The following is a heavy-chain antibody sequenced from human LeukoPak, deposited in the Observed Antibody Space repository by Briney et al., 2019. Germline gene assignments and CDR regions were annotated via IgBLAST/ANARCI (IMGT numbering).Heavy chain of an antibody. D-gene: IGHD4-23*01. J-gene: IGHJ3*02. V-gene: IGHV5-51*01. CDR1: GYSFSNYW. CDR2: IYPGDSRT. CDR3: ARPDDYGGKPGAFDI. Sequence: GESLKISCKGFGYSFSNYWIGWMRQMPGRGLEWMAIIYPGDSRTKYSPYFEGQVTISGDKSIFTAYLQWNSLKASDTAMYFCARPDDYGGKPGAFDIWGQGTMVSVSS.